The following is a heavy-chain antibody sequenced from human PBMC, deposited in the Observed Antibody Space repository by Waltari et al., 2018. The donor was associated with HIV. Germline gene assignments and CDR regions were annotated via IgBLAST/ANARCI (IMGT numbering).Heavy chain of an antibody. J-gene: IGHJ6*02. CDR3: ARIGTFPHNYAIDF. CDR1: GFTFTNYR. D-gene: IGHD1-26*01. CDR2: IKDDGSEK. V-gene: IGHV3-7*01. Sequence: EVQLMESGGGLVQSEGSLRLSCAASGFTFTNYRMSWVRQTPGKGLEWVAYIKDDGSEKYYMGSVKGRFTISRDNAKNSMFLQMNSLRAEDTAVYYCARIGTFPHNYAIDFWGQGTTVTVSS.